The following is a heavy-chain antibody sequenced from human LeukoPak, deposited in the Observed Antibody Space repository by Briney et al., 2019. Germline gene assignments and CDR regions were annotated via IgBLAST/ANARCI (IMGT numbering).Heavy chain of an antibody. D-gene: IGHD2-15*01. V-gene: IGHV1-69*05. CDR3: AREKYCSGGSCYGDAFDI. J-gene: IGHJ3*02. Sequence: ASVKVSCKASGGTFSSYAISWVRQAPGQGPEWMGRIIPIFGTANYAQKFQGRVTITTDESTSTAYMELSSLRSEDTAVYYCAREKYCSGGSCYGDAFDIWGQGTMVTVSS. CDR2: IIPIFGTA. CDR1: GGTFSSYA.